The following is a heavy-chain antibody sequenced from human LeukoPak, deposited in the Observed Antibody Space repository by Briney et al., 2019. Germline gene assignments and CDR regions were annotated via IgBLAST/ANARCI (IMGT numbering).Heavy chain of an antibody. D-gene: IGHD3-22*01. CDR2: INPNSGGT. CDR3: AREPRYYYDSSGYYYYFDY. J-gene: IGHJ4*02. V-gene: IGHV1-2*02. CDR1: GYTFTGYY. Sequence: RASVKVSCKASGYTFTGYYMHWVRQAPGQGLEWMGWINPNSGGTNYAQKFQGRVTMTRDTSISTAYMELSRLRSDDTAVYYCAREPRYYYDSSGYYYYFDYWGQGTLVAVS.